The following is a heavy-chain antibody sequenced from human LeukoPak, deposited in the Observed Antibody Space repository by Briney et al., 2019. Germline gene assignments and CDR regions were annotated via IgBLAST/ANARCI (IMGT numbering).Heavy chain of an antibody. D-gene: IGHD4-17*01. V-gene: IGHV3-15*01. Sequence: GGSLRLSCAASGFTFSSAWMTWVRQAPGKGLEWVGRIKGKTDGGTPDYAAPVKGRFTISRDHSEDTLYLQMNSLRAEDTAVYYCARDPNGDYVGAFGMWGQGTVVTVSS. CDR1: GFTFSSAW. CDR3: ARDPNGDYVGAFGM. J-gene: IGHJ3*02. CDR2: IKGKTDGGTP.